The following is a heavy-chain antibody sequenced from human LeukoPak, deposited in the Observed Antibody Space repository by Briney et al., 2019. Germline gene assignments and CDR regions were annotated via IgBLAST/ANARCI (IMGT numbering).Heavy chain of an antibody. D-gene: IGHD2-21*02. CDR2: IYNSGST. Sequence: NPSETLSLTCTVSGGSISSYYWSWIRQPAGKGLEWIGRIYNSGSTNYNPSLKSRVTVSVDTSKNQFSLKLSSVTAADTAVYYCARELGVATLHFDFWGQGILVTVSS. V-gene: IGHV4-4*07. CDR1: GGSISSYY. CDR3: ARELGVATLHFDF. J-gene: IGHJ4*02.